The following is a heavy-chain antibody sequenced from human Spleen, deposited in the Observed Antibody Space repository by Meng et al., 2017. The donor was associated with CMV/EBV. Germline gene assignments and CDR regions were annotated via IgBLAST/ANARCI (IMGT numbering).Heavy chain of an antibody. V-gene: IGHV1-2*02. CDR2: INPKSGGT. CDR1: GYTFTDSF. D-gene: IGHD7-27*01. J-gene: IGHJ4*02. CDR3: ARDNNWGPDY. Sequence: ASVKVSCKASGYTFTDSFIHWVRQAPGQGLEWMGWINPKSGGTNYAQKFQGRVTMTRDTSISTAYMELTRLTSDDTAVYYCARDNNWGPDYWGQGTLVTVSS.